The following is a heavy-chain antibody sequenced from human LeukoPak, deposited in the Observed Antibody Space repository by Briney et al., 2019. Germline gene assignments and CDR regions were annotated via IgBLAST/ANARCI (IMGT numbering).Heavy chain of an antibody. CDR1: GFTFSSYA. Sequence: GGSLRLSCAASGFTFSSYAMSWVRQAPGKGLEWVPAISGSGGSTYYADSVRGRFTISRDNSKNTLYLQMNSLRAEDTAVYYCAKDQGFMITFGGVIVNWGQGTLVTVSS. V-gene: IGHV3-23*01. CDR2: ISGSGGST. J-gene: IGHJ4*02. CDR3: AKDQGFMITFGGVIVN. D-gene: IGHD3-16*02.